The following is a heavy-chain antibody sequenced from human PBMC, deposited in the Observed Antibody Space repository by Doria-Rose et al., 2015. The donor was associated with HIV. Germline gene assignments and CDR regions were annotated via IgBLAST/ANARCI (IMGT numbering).Heavy chain of an antibody. CDR2: TFSDDER. CDR3: ARIKSSRWYHKYYFDF. J-gene: IGHJ4*02. Sequence: QITLKESGPVLVKPTETLTPTCTVSGVSLSSPGMGVSWIRQPPGKALEWLANTFSDDERSYKTSLKSRLTISRGTSKSQVVLTMTDMDPVDTATYYCARIKSSRWYHKYYFDFWGQGTLAIVSA. D-gene: IGHD6-13*01. CDR1: GVSLSSPGMG. V-gene: IGHV2-26*01.